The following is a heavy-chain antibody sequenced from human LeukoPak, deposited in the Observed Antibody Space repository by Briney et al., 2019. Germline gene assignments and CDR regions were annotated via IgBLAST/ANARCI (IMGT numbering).Heavy chain of an antibody. J-gene: IGHJ1*01. V-gene: IGHV1-18*01. CDR3: ASPGGDYGVPKTPEYIQH. Sequence: ASVKVSCKASGYTFTTYGISWVRQAPGHGLEWMGWISTFNGHTNYAQSRQDRVTMTTDTSTSTVYMELSSLISDDTAVYYCASPGGDYGVPKTPEYIQHWGQGTLVIVSS. D-gene: IGHD4/OR15-4a*01. CDR2: ISTFNGHT. CDR1: GYTFTTYG.